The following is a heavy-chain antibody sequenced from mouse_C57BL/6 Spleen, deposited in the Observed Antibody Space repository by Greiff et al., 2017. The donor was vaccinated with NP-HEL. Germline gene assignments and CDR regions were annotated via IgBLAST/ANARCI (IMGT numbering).Heavy chain of an antibody. Sequence: VQLQQPGAELVRPGSSVKLSCKASGYTFTSYWMHWVKQRPIQGLEWIGNIDPADSETHYNQKFKDKATLTVDKSSSTAYLQLSSLTSEDSAVYYCARRELTLDAWGQGTPFTVST. CDR2: IDPADSET. CDR1: GYTFTSYW. CDR3: ARRELTLDA. D-gene: IGHD1-1*01. J-gene: IGHJ2*01. V-gene: IGHV1-52*01.